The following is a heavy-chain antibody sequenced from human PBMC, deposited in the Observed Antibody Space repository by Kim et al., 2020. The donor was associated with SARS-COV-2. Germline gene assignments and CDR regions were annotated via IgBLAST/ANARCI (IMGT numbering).Heavy chain of an antibody. Sequence: SETLSLTCTVSGGSISSSSYYWGWIRQPPGKGLEWIGSIYYSGSTYYNPSLKSRVTISVDTSKNQFSLKLSSVTAADTAVYYCARLKGFTMIVVVIEGHFDYWGQDTVVTVSS. D-gene: IGHD3-22*01. V-gene: IGHV4-39*01. CDR3: ARLKGFTMIVVVIEGHFDY. J-gene: IGHJ4*02. CDR2: IYYSGST. CDR1: GGSISSSSYY.